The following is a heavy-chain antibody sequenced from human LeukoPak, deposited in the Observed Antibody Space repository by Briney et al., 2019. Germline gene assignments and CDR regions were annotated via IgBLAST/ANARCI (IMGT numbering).Heavy chain of an antibody. CDR3: ARGVSGAAMWDNWFDP. D-gene: IGHD2-2*01. Sequence: ASVKVSCKASGYTFTSYDINWVRQATGQGLEWMGWMNPNSGDTGYAQKFQGRVTITSNTSISTAYMELSSLRSEDTAVYYCARGVSGAAMWDNWFDPWGQGTLVTVSS. CDR1: GYTFTSYD. V-gene: IGHV1-8*03. CDR2: MNPNSGDT. J-gene: IGHJ5*02.